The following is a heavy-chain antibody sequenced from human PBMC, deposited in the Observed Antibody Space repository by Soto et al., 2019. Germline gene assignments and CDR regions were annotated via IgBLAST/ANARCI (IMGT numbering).Heavy chain of an antibody. J-gene: IGHJ4*02. CDR1: GYTFTSYY. V-gene: IGHV1-46*01. CDR2: INPSGGST. Sequence: QVQLVQSGAEVKKPGASVKVSCKASGYTFTSYYMHWGRQAPGQGLEWMGIINPSGGSTSYARNFQSRVTMSRDTSTSTVYMELSSLRSEVRAVYYCARESPRRFLMGSYYYGQGPLVTVSS. CDR3: ARESPRRFLMGSYY. D-gene: IGHD3-3*01.